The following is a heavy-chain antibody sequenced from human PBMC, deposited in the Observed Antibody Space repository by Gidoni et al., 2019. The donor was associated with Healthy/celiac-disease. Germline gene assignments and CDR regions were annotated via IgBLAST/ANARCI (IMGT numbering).Heavy chain of an antibody. Sequence: QVQLVQSGAAVKKPGASVQVSCKASGYTFTSYSMHWVRQATGQRLEWMGWINAGNGNTKYSQKFQGRVTITRDTAASKAYMELSSLRSEDTAVYYCARDSYGGNPRGYWGQGTLVTVSS. V-gene: IGHV1-3*01. D-gene: IGHD4-17*01. CDR2: INAGNGNT. CDR1: GYTFTSYS. CDR3: ARDSYGGNPRGY. J-gene: IGHJ4*02.